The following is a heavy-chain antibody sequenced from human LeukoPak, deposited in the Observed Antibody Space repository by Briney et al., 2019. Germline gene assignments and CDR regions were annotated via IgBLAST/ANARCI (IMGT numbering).Heavy chain of an antibody. D-gene: IGHD1-26*01. CDR3: ARDKLAGATYFDS. Sequence: TGGSLRLSCEASGFSVSSTLMSWVRQAPGKGLEWVSIMYGRGTTSHADSVKGRFTVSRDNAKNILYLQMNSLRADDTAVYYCARDKLAGATYFDSWGQGTLVTVSS. CDR2: MYGRGTT. V-gene: IGHV3-66*03. CDR1: GFSVSSTL. J-gene: IGHJ4*02.